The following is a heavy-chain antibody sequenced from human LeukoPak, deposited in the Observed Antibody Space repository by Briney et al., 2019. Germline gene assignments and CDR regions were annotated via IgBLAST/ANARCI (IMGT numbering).Heavy chain of an antibody. D-gene: IGHD6-13*01. J-gene: IGHJ6*03. Sequence: GESLKISCQGSGYSFTSYWIGWVRQMPGKGLEWMGIIYPGDSDTRYSPSFQGQVTISADKSISTAYLQWSSLKASDTAMYYCARCIAAAGTDYYYYMDVWGKGTTVTISS. CDR2: IYPGDSDT. CDR1: GYSFTSYW. CDR3: ARCIAAAGTDYYYYMDV. V-gene: IGHV5-51*01.